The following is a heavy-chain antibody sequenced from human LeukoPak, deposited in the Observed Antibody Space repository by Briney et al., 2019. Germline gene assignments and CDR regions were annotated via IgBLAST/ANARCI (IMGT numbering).Heavy chain of an antibody. CDR1: GYTFTGYY. J-gene: IGHJ5*02. CDR2: INPNSGGT. CDR3: ARDLGVTTTNWFDP. Sequence: VASVKVSCKASGYTFTGYYMHWVRQAPGQGLEWMARINPNSGGTNYAQKFQGRVTMTRDTSISTAYMELSRLRSDDTAVYYCARDLGVTTTNWFDPWGQGTLVTVSS. D-gene: IGHD4-17*01. V-gene: IGHV1-2*06.